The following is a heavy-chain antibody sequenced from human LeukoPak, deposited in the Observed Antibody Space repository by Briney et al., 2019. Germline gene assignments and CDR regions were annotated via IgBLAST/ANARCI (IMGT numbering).Heavy chain of an antibody. Sequence: GGSLRLSCAASGFTFSSYEMNWVRQAPGKGLEWVSYISSSGSTIYYADSVKGRFTISRDNAKKSLYLQLNSLRAEDTAVYYCARTWSNWFDPWGQGTLVTVSS. D-gene: IGHD2-15*01. CDR1: GFTFSSYE. V-gene: IGHV3-48*03. CDR2: ISSSGSTI. J-gene: IGHJ5*02. CDR3: ARTWSNWFDP.